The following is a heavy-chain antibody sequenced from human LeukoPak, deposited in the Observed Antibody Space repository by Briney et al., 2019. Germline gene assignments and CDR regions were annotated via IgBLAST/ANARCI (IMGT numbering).Heavy chain of an antibody. D-gene: IGHD5-18*01. CDR2: IKSKTDGGTT. J-gene: IGHJ4*02. CDR3: TTDLDTAMVGYYFDY. CDR1: GFTFSNAW. Sequence: PGGSLRLSCAASGFTFSNAWMSWVRQAPGKGLEWVGRIKSKTDGGTTDYAAPVKGRFTISRDDSKNTLYLQMNSLKTEDTAVYYCTTDLDTAMVGYYFDYWGQGTLVTVSS. V-gene: IGHV3-15*01.